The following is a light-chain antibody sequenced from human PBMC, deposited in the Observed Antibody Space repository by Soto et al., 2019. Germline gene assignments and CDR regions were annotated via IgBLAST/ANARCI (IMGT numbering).Light chain of an antibody. CDR1: QSVSVCS. Sequence: EIVLTQSPCTLSLSTGERATLSCRASQSVSVCSLACYQKKGGQATSLLIYAASTRATGVPDRFSGSGSGTDFTLTISRLEPEDFAVYYCQQYGSLGTFGQGTKVDIK. J-gene: IGKJ1*01. V-gene: IGKV3-20*01. CDR3: QQYGSLGT. CDR2: AAS.